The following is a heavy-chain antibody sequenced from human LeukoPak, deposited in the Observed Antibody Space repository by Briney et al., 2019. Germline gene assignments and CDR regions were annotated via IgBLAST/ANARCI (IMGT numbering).Heavy chain of an antibody. Sequence: GGSLRLSCVASGFTLRSYVMNWVRQTPGKGLEWVSSISGSGDSTFYADSVKGRFTISRDNSKNTLYLQMNSLRAEDTAVYYCAREDGVPPDPLGYCSGGSCYLFDYWGQGTLVTVSS. D-gene: IGHD2-15*01. CDR1: GFTLRSYV. J-gene: IGHJ4*02. CDR2: ISGSGDST. CDR3: AREDGVPPDPLGYCSGGSCYLFDY. V-gene: IGHV3-23*01.